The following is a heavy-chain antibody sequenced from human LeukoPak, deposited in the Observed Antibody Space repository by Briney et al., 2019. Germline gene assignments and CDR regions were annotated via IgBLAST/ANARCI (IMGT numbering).Heavy chain of an antibody. CDR3: ARDPSGDYYFDY. CDR2: ISSASSTK. D-gene: IGHD5-12*01. V-gene: IGHV3-48*01. CDR1: GFTFSSYS. J-gene: IGHJ4*02. Sequence: GGSLRLSCVASGFTFSSYSMNWVRQAPGKGLEWLSYISSASSTKYYADSVKGRFTISRDNAKNSLSLQMNSLRAEDTAVYYCARDPSGDYYFDYWVQGTLVTVSS.